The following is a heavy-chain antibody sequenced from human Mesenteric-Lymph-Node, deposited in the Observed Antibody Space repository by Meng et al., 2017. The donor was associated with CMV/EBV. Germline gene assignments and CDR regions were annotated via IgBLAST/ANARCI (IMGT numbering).Heavy chain of an antibody. D-gene: IGHD3-3*01. CDR2: IYYSGYT. CDR3: AGASPLTIFGVVIIPEYFDY. J-gene: IGHJ4*02. Sequence: SETLSLTCTVSGGSVSSGSYYWTWIRQPPGKGLEWIGHIYYSGYTNYNPSLKSRVTISVDTSKNQFSLKLSSVTAADTAVYYCAGASPLTIFGVVIIPEYFDYWGQGTLVTVSS. V-gene: IGHV4-61*01. CDR1: GGSVSSGSYY.